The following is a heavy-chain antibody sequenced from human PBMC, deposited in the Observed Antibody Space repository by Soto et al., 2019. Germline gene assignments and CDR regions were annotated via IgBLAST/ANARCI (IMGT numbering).Heavy chain of an antibody. CDR2: INAGNGNT. V-gene: IGHV1-3*01. D-gene: IGHD3-3*01. Sequence: GASVKVSCKASGYTFTSYAMHWVRQAPGQRLEWMGWINAGNGNTKYSQKFQGRVTITRDTSASTAYMELSSLRSEDTAVYYCARVNRVGIRCLEWLSDKGWFDPWGQGTLVTVSS. CDR3: ARVNRVGIRCLEWLSDKGWFDP. J-gene: IGHJ5*02. CDR1: GYTFTSYA.